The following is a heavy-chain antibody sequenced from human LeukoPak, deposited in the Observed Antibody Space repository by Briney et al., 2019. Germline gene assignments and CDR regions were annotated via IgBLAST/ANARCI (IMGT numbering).Heavy chain of an antibody. CDR1: GGSISSSSYY. Sequence: SETLSLTCTVSGGSISSSSYYWGWIRQPPGTGLEWIGSIYYSGSTYYNPSLKSRVTISVDTSKNQFSLKLSSVTAADTAVYYCARHVDGRRWRNAFDIWGQGTMVTVSS. CDR2: IYYSGST. V-gene: IGHV4-39*01. CDR3: ARHVDGRRWRNAFDI. D-gene: IGHD6-13*01. J-gene: IGHJ3*02.